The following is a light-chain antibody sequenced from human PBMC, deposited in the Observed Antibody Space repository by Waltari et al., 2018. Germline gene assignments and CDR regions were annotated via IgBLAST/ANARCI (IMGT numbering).Light chain of an antibody. CDR3: VAWDDSLSATV. V-gene: IGLV1-47*01. CDR2: TMV. Sequence: QSVLTQPPSASGTPGQRVTISCSGSSSTIGSNYVYWYQHLPGTAPKLLIYTMVLRPQEVPDRLPGSRSGTSASLAISELRSEDEADYYCVAWDDSLSATVFGGGTKLTVL. J-gene: IGLJ3*02. CDR1: SSTIGSNY.